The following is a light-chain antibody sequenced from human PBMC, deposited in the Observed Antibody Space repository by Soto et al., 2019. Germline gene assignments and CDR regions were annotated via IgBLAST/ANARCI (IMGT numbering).Light chain of an antibody. V-gene: IGLV2-14*01. CDR2: EVS. CDR1: SSDVGGYNY. J-gene: IGLJ2*01. Sequence: QSVLTQPASVSGCPGQSITISCTGTSSDVGGYNYVSWYQQHPGKAPKLMIYEVSNRPSGVSNRFSVSKSGNTASLTISGLQAEDEADYYCSSYTSSSVVFGGGTKVPS. CDR3: SSYTSSSVV.